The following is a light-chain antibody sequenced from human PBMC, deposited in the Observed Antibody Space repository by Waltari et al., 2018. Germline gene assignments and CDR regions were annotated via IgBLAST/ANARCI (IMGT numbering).Light chain of an antibody. CDR1: QSVSSN. CDR2: GAS. Sequence: EIVMTQSPATLSVSPGERATLSCRASQSVSSNLAWYQQKPGHAPRLLIYGASTRAAGTPARFSGRGSGTEFTLTISSLQSEDFAVYYCQQYNNWPLTFGGGTKVEIK. CDR3: QQYNNWPLT. J-gene: IGKJ4*01. V-gene: IGKV3-15*01.